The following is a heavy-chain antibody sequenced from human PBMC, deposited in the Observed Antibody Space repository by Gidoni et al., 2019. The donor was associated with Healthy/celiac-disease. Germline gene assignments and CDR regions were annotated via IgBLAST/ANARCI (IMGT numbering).Heavy chain of an antibody. V-gene: IGHV3-30*04. CDR1: GFTFSSYA. Sequence: QVQLVESGGGVVQPGRSLRLSCAASGFTFSSYAMHWVRQAPGKGLEWVAVISYDGSNKYYADSVKGRFTISRDNSKNTLYLQMNSLRAEDTAVYYCARDPGYQYYYYGMDVWGQGTTVTVSS. CDR2: ISYDGSNK. CDR3: ARDPGYQYYYYGMDV. J-gene: IGHJ6*02. D-gene: IGHD5-18*01.